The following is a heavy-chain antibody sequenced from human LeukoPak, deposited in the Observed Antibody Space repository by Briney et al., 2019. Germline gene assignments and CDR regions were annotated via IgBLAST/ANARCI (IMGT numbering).Heavy chain of an antibody. CDR2: IYHSGST. Sequence: SGTLSLTCAVSGGSISSSNWWSWVRQPPGKGLEWIGEIYHSGSTNYNPSLKSRVTISVDTSKNQFSLKLSSVTAADTAVYYCASMNYYYYGMDVWGQGTTVTVSS. V-gene: IGHV4-4*02. D-gene: IGHD3-16*01. CDR3: ASMNYYYYGMDV. CDR1: GGSISSSNW. J-gene: IGHJ6*02.